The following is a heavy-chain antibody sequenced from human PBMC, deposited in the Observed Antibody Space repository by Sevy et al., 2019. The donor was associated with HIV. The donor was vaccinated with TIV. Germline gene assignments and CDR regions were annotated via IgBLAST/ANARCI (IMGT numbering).Heavy chain of an antibody. V-gene: IGHV1-69*13. Sequence: ASVKVSCKASGGPFNTYAITWIRQAPGQGLEWMGGIIPLFGTTNYAQKFQGRVTITAGESRTTAYLEVSSLRSEDTAVYYCASEVGGSVRLERLTSYYGVDVWGQGTTVTVSS. CDR3: ASEVGGSVRLERLTSYYGVDV. D-gene: IGHD1-1*01. J-gene: IGHJ6*02. CDR2: IIPLFGTT. CDR1: GGPFNTYA.